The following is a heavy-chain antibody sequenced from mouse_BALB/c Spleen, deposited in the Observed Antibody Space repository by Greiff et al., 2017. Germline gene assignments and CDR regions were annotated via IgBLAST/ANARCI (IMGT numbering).Heavy chain of an antibody. Sequence: VMLVESGPGLVAPSQSLSITCTVSGFSLTSYGVHWVRQPPGKGLEWLGVIWAGGSTNYNSALMSRLSISKDNSKSQVFLKMNSLQTDDTAMYYCARERGNGAMDYWGQGTSVTVSS. CDR3: ARERGNGAMDY. CDR1: GFSLTSYG. V-gene: IGHV2-9*02. J-gene: IGHJ4*01. CDR2: IWAGGST. D-gene: IGHD1-1*02.